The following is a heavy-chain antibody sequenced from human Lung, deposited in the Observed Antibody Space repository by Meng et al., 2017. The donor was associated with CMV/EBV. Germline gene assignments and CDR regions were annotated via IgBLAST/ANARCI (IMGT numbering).Heavy chain of an antibody. V-gene: IGHV4-31*03. CDR3: AREAGRDGYATPKFDY. CDR1: GGSIGSGGSY. CDR2: IYYTGST. Sequence: GPGPGSGKPSQTLSLTCTVSGGSIGSGGSYWSWIRQHPGKGLEWIGYIYYTGSTFYNPSLKSRVTISVDTSKNQFSLKLIPATAADTAVYYCAREAGRDGYATPKFDYWGQGTLVTVSS. D-gene: IGHD5-24*01. J-gene: IGHJ4*02.